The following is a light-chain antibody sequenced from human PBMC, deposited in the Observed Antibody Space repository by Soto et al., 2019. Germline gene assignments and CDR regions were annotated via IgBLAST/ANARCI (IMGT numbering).Light chain of an antibody. J-gene: IGKJ3*01. CDR3: QQLNSYPFT. CDR1: QSISSY. Sequence: EVVLTQSPDTLSLPPGERATLSCRASQSISSYLAWYQQKPGQAPRLLIYDASSRATGIPARFSGSGSGTDFTLTISSLEPEDFATYYCQQLNSYPFTFGPGAKVDIK. CDR2: DAS. V-gene: IGKV3-11*01.